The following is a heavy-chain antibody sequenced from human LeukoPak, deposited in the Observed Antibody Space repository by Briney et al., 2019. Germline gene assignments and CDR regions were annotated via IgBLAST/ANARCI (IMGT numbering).Heavy chain of an antibody. CDR3: VTGWMADFYDPAHN. CDR1: GYTFTKDW. D-gene: IGHD2/OR15-2a*01. J-gene: IGHJ4*02. V-gene: IGHV5-51*01. CDR2: IYPGDSDI. Sequence: HGESLKISCQRSGYTFTKDWIGWLRQTPDKGLEWMAMIYPGDSDIIYSPSFQGQVSISVDKSISTAYLQWSSLKAAYTATYYCVTGWMADFYDPAHNWGQGTLVTVSA.